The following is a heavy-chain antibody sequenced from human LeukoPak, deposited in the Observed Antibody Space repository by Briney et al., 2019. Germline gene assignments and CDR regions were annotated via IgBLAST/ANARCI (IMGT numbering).Heavy chain of an antibody. J-gene: IGHJ3*02. D-gene: IGHD3-9*01. CDR3: AREDYDILTGYSDAFDI. V-gene: IGHV4-59*13. CDR2: IYYSGST. CDR1: GGSFSGYY. Sequence: SETLSLTCAVYGGSFSGYYWSWIRQPPGKGLEWIGYIYYSGSTNYNPSLKSRVTISVDTSKNQFSLKLSSVTAADTAVYYCAREDYDILTGYSDAFDIWGQGTMVTVSS.